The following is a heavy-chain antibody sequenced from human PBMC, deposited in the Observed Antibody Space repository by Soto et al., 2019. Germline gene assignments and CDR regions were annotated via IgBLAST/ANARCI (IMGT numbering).Heavy chain of an antibody. V-gene: IGHV4-28*01. CDR2: IYYSGST. D-gene: IGHD3-16*01. CDR3: ARRYGWAFDI. CDR1: GYSISSSNW. J-gene: IGHJ3*02. Sequence: SETLSLTCAVSGYSISSSNWWGWIRQPPGKGLEWIGYIYYSGSTNYNPSLKSRVTISVDTSKNQFSLKLSSVTAADTAVYYCARRYGWAFDIWGQGTMVTVSS.